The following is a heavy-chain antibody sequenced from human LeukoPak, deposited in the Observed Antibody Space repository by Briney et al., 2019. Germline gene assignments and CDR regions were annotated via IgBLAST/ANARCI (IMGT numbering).Heavy chain of an antibody. CDR2: INTNTGNP. CDR3: ARDSVPMIVVVIADPEYFHH. J-gene: IGHJ1*01. V-gene: IGHV7-4-1*02. CDR1: GYTFTSYA. D-gene: IGHD3-22*01. Sequence: GASVKVSCKASGYTFTSYAMNWVRQAPGQRLEWMGWINTNTGNPTYAQGFTGRFVFSLDTSVSTAYLQISSLKAEDTAVYYCARDSVPMIVVVIADPEYFHHWGQGTLVTVSS.